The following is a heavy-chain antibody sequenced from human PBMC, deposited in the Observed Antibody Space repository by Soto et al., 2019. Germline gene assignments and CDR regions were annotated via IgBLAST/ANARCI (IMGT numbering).Heavy chain of an antibody. J-gene: IGHJ4*02. CDR3: AREGEYYFDSSGYCFLF. V-gene: IGHV1-46*01. CDR1: GYTFTSYY. CDR2: IDPSGGST. Sequence: GASVKVSCKASGYTFTSYYMHWVRQAPGQGLEWMGMIDPSGGSTSYAQKFQGRVTMTRDTSTSTVYLELSSLRSEDTAVYYCAREGEYYFDSSGYCFLFWGQGTLVTVSS. D-gene: IGHD3-22*01.